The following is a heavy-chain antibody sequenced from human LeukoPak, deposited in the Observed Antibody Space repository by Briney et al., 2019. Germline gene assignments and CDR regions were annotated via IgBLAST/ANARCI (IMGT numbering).Heavy chain of an antibody. CDR1: GFTFSDYY. Sequence: PGGSLRVSCAASGFTFSDYYMSWIRQAPGKGLEWVSYISSGSTYTNYAASVEGRFTISRDNARNSVYLQLNSLRAEDAAVYYCARDHIFRVGVPSAYFDYWGKGILVSASS. J-gene: IGHJ4*02. CDR2: ISSGSTYT. D-gene: IGHD2-2*01. CDR3: ARDHIFRVGVPSAYFDY. V-gene: IGHV3-11*05.